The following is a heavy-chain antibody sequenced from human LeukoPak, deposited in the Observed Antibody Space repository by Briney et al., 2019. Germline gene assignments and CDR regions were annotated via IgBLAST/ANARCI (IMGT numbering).Heavy chain of an antibody. J-gene: IGHJ4*02. V-gene: IGHV3-9*01. Sequence: GGSLRLSCAASGFTFDDYAMHWVRQAPGKGLEWASGISWNSGSIGYADSVKGRFTISRDNAKNSLYLQMNSLRAEDTALYYCAKDMTAAGTYPMDYWGQGTLVTVSS. CDR2: ISWNSGSI. D-gene: IGHD6-13*01. CDR1: GFTFDDYA. CDR3: AKDMTAAGTYPMDY.